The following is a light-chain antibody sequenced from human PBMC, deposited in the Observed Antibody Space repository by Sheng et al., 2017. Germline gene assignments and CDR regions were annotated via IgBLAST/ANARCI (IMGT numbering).Light chain of an antibody. CDR3: AAWDDSLSGRV. J-gene: IGLJ3*02. Sequence: QSVLTQPPSASGTPGQRVTISCSGTSSNIGDNTVNWFQQLPGTAPKLLIFSNNQRPSGVPDRFSGSKSGTSASLAISGLQPEDEADYYCAAWDDSLSGRVFGGGTRLTVL. V-gene: IGLV1-44*01. CDR2: SNN. CDR1: SSNIGDNT.